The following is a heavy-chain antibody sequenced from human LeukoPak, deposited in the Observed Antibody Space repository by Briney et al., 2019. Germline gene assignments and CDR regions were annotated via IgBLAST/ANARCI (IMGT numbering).Heavy chain of an antibody. CDR1: GGSISSSSYY. Sequence: PSETLSLTCTVSGGSISSSSYYWGWIRQPPGKGLEWIASIYYSGSTYYNPSLKSRVTLSVDTSKNQFSLKLNSVTAADTAVYYCASSESGDGDHAQYFDYWGQGTLVTVSS. CDR3: ASSESGDGDHAQYFDY. J-gene: IGHJ4*02. V-gene: IGHV4-39*07. D-gene: IGHD4-17*01. CDR2: IYYSGST.